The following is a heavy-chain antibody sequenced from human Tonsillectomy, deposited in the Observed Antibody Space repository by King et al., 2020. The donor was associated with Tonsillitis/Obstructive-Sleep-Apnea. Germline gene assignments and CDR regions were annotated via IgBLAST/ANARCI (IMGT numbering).Heavy chain of an antibody. D-gene: IGHD6-19*01. Sequence: VQLQQWGAGLLKPSETLSLTCAVYGGSFSGYYWSWIRQPPGKGLEWIGEINHSGSTNYNPSLKSRVTISVHTSNNQFSLKLSSVTAADTAVYYCARGPYSSGWFDYWGQGTLVTVPS. CDR2: INHSGST. J-gene: IGHJ4*02. V-gene: IGHV4-34*01. CDR3: ARGPYSSGWFDY. CDR1: GGSFSGYY.